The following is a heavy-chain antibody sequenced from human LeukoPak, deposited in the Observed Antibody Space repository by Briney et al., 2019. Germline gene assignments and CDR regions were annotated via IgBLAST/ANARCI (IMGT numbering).Heavy chain of an antibody. V-gene: IGHV4-34*01. D-gene: IGHD2-15*01. CDR2: INHSGST. CDR3: ARGPCSGGSCLWYFDY. CDR1: GGSFSGYY. J-gene: IGHJ4*02. Sequence: PSETLSLTCAVYGGSFSGYYWSWIRQPPGKGLEWIGEINHSGSTNYNPSLKSRVTISVDTSENQFSLKLSSVTAADTAVYYCARGPCSGGSCLWYFDYWGQGTLVTVSS.